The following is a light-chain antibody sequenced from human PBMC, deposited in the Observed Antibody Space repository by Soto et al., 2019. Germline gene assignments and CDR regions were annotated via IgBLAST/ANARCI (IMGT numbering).Light chain of an antibody. J-gene: IGKJ1*01. V-gene: IGKV3-15*01. CDR1: QSVSSN. Sequence: EVVLTQSPGTLSLSPGERATLSCRASQSVSSNLAWYQHKPGQAPRLLTYGASTRATGIPARFSGSGSGTEFTLTISSLQTDDFSTYYCQQYHSYWTFGQGTKVDIK. CDR3: QQYHSYWT. CDR2: GAS.